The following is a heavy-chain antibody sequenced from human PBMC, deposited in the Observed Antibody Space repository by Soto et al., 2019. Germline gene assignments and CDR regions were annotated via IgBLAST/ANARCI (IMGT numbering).Heavy chain of an antibody. D-gene: IGHD3-10*01. Sequence: VQLVQSGAEVKKPGASVKVSCKASGYTFTNYGISWVRQAPGQGLEWMGWISAYNGNTNFAQKLQGRVTMTTDTSTRTAYMELRSLRSDDTAVYYCARGVGSGSYYNQYNWFDPWGQGTLVTVSS. CDR3: ARGVGSGSYYNQYNWFDP. CDR2: ISAYNGNT. CDR1: GYTFTNYG. V-gene: IGHV1-18*01. J-gene: IGHJ5*02.